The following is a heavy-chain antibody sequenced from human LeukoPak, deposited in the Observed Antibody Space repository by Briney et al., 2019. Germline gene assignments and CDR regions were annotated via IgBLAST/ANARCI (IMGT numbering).Heavy chain of an antibody. CDR1: GGSISSSSYY. Sequence: SETLSLACTVSGGSISSSSYYWGWIRQPPGKGLEWIGSIYYSGSTYYNPSLKSRVTISVDTSKNQFSLKLSSVTAADTAVYYCARDRHYDYVSGRPLDYWGQGTLVTVSS. J-gene: IGHJ4*02. D-gene: IGHD3-10*01. V-gene: IGHV4-39*07. CDR3: ARDRHYDYVSGRPLDY. CDR2: IYYSGST.